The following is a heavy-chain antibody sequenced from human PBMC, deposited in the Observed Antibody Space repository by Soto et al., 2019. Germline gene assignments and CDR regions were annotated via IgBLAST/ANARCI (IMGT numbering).Heavy chain of an antibody. Sequence: AGGSLRLSCAASGFTFTRYSMSWVRQAPGKGLEWVSSISSTTNYIYYGDSMKGRFTISRDNAKNSLYLEMNSLRAEDTAVYYCARESEDLTSNFDYWGQGTLVTVSS. CDR1: GFTFTRYS. J-gene: IGHJ4*02. V-gene: IGHV3-21*06. CDR2: ISSTTNYI. CDR3: ARESEDLTSNFDY.